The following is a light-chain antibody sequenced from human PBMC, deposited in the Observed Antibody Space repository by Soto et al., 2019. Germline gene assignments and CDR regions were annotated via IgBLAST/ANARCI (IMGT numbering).Light chain of an antibody. J-gene: IGKJ4*01. CDR2: GAS. Sequence: EIVLTQSPGTLSLSPGERATLSCRARQSVTSTYLAWYQQKPDQAPRLLIYGASSRATGIPDRFSGSGSGTDFTLTISRLEPEDFAVYYCQQYGTSPTFGGGTKVEIK. CDR1: QSVTSTY. V-gene: IGKV3-20*01. CDR3: QQYGTSPT.